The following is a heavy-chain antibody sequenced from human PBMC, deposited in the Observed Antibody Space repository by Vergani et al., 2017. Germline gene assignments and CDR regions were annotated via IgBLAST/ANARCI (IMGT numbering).Heavy chain of an antibody. D-gene: IGHD1-26*01. V-gene: IGHV1-69*06. Sequence: QVQLVQSGAEVKKPGSSVKVSCKASGGTFSSYAISWVRQAPGQGLEWMGGIIPIFGTANYAQKFQGRVTITADKYTSTAYMERSSRRSEDTAVYYCERGAEGGSYADYWGQGTLVTVSS. CDR2: IIPIFGTA. J-gene: IGHJ4*02. CDR1: GGTFSSYA. CDR3: ERGAEGGSYADY.